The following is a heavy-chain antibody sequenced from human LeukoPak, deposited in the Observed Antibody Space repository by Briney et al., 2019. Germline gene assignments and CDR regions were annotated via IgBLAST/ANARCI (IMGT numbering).Heavy chain of an antibody. CDR1: GFTVSSNY. D-gene: IGHD6-13*01. J-gene: IGHJ4*02. V-gene: IGHV3-66*01. CDR2: IYSGGST. CDR3: AKGGGTGYSSSWFSN. Sequence: PGGSLRLSCAASGFTVSSNYMSWVRQAPGKGLEWVSVIYSGGSTYYADSVKGRFTFSRDNSKNTLYLQMNSLRAEDTAVYYCAKGGGTGYSSSWFSNWGQGTLVTVSS.